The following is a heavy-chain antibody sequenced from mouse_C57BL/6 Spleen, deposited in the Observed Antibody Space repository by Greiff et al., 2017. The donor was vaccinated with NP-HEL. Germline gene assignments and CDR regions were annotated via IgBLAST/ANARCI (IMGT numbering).Heavy chain of an antibody. V-gene: IGHV5-6*01. J-gene: IGHJ3*01. CDR1: GFTFSSYG. CDR3: ARLDGNYPSWFAY. CDR2: ISSGGSYT. Sequence: VQLKQSGGDLVKPGGSLKLSCAASGFTFSSYGMSWVRQTPDKRLEWVATISSGGSYTYYPDSVKGRFTISRDNAKNTLYLQMSSLKSEDTAMYYCARLDGNYPSWFAYWGQGTLVTVSA. D-gene: IGHD2-1*01.